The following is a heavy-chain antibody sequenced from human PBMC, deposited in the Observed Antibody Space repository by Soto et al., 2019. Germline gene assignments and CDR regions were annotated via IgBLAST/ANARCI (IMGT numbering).Heavy chain of an antibody. J-gene: IGHJ4*02. CDR3: AKEGGAGY. V-gene: IGHV3-30*18. CDR1: GFTFSSYG. Sequence: QVQLVESGGGVVQPGRSLRLSCAASGFTFSSYGMHWVRQAPGKGLEWVAVISYDGSNKYYADSVKGRFTISRDNSKNMLYLQMNSLRAEDTAVYYCAKEGGAGYWGQGTLVTVSS. CDR2: ISYDGSNK. D-gene: IGHD1-26*01.